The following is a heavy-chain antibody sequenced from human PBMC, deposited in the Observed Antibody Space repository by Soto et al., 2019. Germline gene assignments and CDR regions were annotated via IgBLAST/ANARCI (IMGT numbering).Heavy chain of an antibody. V-gene: IGHV1-2*02. D-gene: IGHD3-22*01. J-gene: IGHJ4*02. Sequence: ASVKVSCKASGYTFTDYYIHWVRQAPGQGLEWMGWINPNSGGTNYAQKFQGRVTMTRDTSISTAYMELSRLRSDDTAVYYCAREKYYDSSGYYHYFDYWGQGTLVTVSS. CDR1: GYTFTDYY. CDR3: AREKYYDSSGYYHYFDY. CDR2: INPNSGGT.